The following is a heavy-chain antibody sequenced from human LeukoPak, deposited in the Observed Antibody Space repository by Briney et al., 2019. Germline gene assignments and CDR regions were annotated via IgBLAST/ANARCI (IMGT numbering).Heavy chain of an antibody. J-gene: IGHJ4*02. CDR1: GYTLTELS. CDR2: INPSGGDT. Sequence: ASVKVSCKVSGYTLTELSMHWVRQAPGKGLEWMGIINPSGGDTSYAQKFQGRLTMTRDTSTNTVYMELTSLRSEDTAVYYCAREVMDNLRFDYWGQGTLVTVSS. D-gene: IGHD1-14*01. V-gene: IGHV1-24*01. CDR3: AREVMDNLRFDY.